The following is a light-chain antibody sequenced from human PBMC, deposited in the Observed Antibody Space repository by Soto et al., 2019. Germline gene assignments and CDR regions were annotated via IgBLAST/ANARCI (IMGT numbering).Light chain of an antibody. V-gene: IGLV2-14*01. J-gene: IGLJ2*01. Sequence: QSALTQPASVSGSPGQSITISCTGTSSDVGGYNYVSWYQQHPGKAPILMIYDVSNRPSGVSNCCSGSKSGNTASLTISGLQAEDEADYYCSSYTSSSTLFGGGTKLTVL. CDR1: SSDVGGYNY. CDR3: SSYTSSSTL. CDR2: DVS.